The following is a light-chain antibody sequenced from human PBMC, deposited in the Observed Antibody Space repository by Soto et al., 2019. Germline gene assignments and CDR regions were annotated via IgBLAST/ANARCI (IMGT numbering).Light chain of an antibody. J-gene: IGKJ3*01. V-gene: IGKV1-39*01. CDR2: AAS. CDR3: QQTYSTLLT. Sequence: DIQMTQSPSSLSASVGDRVTITCRASQSISSYLNWYQQKPGKAPNLLIYAASSLQSGVPSRFSGGGSGTDFTLTISSLQPEDFATYYCQQTYSTLLTFGPGTKVDIK. CDR1: QSISSY.